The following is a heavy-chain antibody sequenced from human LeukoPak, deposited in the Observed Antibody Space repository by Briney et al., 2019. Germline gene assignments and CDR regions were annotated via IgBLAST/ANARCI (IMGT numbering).Heavy chain of an antibody. CDR3: AKDKKGYSYGYGYYYGMDV. D-gene: IGHD5-18*01. V-gene: IGHV3-30*18. J-gene: IGHJ6*02. CDR2: ISYDGSNK. CDR1: GFTFSSYG. Sequence: GGSLRLSCAASGFTFSSYGMHWVRQAPGKGLEWVAVISYDGSNKYYADSVKGRFTISRDNSKNTLYLQMNSLRAEDTAVYYCAKDKKGYSYGYGYYYGMDVWGQGTTVTVSS.